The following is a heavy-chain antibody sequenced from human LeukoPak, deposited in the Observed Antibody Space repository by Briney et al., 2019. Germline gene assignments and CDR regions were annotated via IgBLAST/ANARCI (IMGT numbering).Heavy chain of an antibody. V-gene: IGHV3-30-3*01. D-gene: IGHD6-19*01. CDR1: GFTFSSYA. J-gene: IGHJ4*02. CDR2: ISYDGSNK. Sequence: GGSLRLSCAASGFTFSSYAMHWVRQAPGKGLERVAVISYDGSNKYYADSVKGRFTISRDNSKNTLYLQMNSLRAEDTAVYYCARDLTDSSGWYRFDYWGQGTLVTVSS. CDR3: ARDLTDSSGWYRFDY.